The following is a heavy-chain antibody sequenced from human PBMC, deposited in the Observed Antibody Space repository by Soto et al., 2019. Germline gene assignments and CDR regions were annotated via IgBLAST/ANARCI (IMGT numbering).Heavy chain of an antibody. CDR1: GGSISSSNW. CDR2: IYHSGST. J-gene: IGHJ4*02. V-gene: IGHV4-4*02. Sequence: SETLSLTCAVSGGSISSSNWWSWVRQPPGKGLEWIGEIYHSGSTNYNPSLKSRVTISVDTSKNQFSLRLSSVTAADTAVYYCARGYGRNFDYWGQGTLVTVSS. D-gene: IGHD5-18*01. CDR3: ARGYGRNFDY.